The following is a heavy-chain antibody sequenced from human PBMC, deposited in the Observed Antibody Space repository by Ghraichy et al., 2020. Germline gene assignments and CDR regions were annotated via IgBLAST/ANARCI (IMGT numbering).Heavy chain of an antibody. Sequence: ASVKVSCKASGYTFTSYYMHWVRQAPGQGLEWMGIINPSGGSTSYAQKFQGRVTMTRDTSTSTVYMELSSLRSEDTAVYYCARGYCGGDCYSDAFDIWGQGTMVTVSS. CDR3: ARGYCGGDCYSDAFDI. CDR1: GYTFTSYY. D-gene: IGHD2-21*02. CDR2: INPSGGST. V-gene: IGHV1-46*01. J-gene: IGHJ3*02.